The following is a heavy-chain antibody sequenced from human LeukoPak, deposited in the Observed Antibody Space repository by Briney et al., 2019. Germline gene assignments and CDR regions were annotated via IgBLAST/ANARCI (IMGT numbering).Heavy chain of an antibody. V-gene: IGHV3-7*01. J-gene: IGHJ5*02. CDR3: ARDVATISNWFDP. CDR2: IKQDGSEK. Sequence: GGSLRLSCAASGFTFSSYWMSWVRQAPGKGLEWVANIKQDGSEKYYVDSVKGRFTISRDNTKNSLYLQMNSLRAEDTAVYYCARDVATISNWFDPWGQGTLVTVSS. D-gene: IGHD5-24*01. CDR1: GFTFSSYW.